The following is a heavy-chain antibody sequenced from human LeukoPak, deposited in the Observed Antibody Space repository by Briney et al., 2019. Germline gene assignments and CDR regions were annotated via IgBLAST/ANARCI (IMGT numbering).Heavy chain of an antibody. J-gene: IGHJ4*02. V-gene: IGHV3-9*01. CDR3: AAFAYYYGSGSYGDLFDY. D-gene: IGHD3-10*01. Sequence: GGSLRLSCAASGFAFDDYAMHWVRQAPGKGLEWVSGISWNSGSIGYADSVKGRFTISRDNAKNSLYLQMNSLRAEDTALYYCAAFAYYYGSGSYGDLFDYWGQGTLVTVSS. CDR1: GFAFDDYA. CDR2: ISWNSGSI.